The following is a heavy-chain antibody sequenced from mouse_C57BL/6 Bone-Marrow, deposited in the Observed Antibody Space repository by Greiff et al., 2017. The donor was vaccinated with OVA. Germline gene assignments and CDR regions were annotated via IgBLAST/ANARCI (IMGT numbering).Heavy chain of an antibody. D-gene: IGHD2-5*01. V-gene: IGHV1-18*01. Sequence: VQLQQSGPELVKPGASVKIPCKASGYTFTDYNMDWVKQSHGKSLEWIGDINPNNGGTIYNQKFKGKATLTVDKSSSTAYMELRSLTSEDTAVYYCARGDYSNYPPYWYFDVWGTGTTVTVSS. CDR3: ARGDYSNYPPYWYFDV. CDR1: GYTFTDYN. J-gene: IGHJ1*03. CDR2: INPNNGGT.